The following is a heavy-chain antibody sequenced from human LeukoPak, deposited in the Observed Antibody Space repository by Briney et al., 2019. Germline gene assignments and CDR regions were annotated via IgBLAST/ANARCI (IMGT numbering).Heavy chain of an antibody. Sequence: PGGSLRLSCAASGFTFSDYYMSWIRQAPGKGLEWVSYISSSGSTIYYADSVKGRFTISRDNAKNSLYLQMNSLRAEDTAVYYCARDVDCSSTSCYGVGDAFDIWGQGTMVTVSS. V-gene: IGHV3-11*01. CDR2: ISSSGSTI. D-gene: IGHD2-2*01. J-gene: IGHJ3*02. CDR3: ARDVDCSSTSCYGVGDAFDI. CDR1: GFTFSDYY.